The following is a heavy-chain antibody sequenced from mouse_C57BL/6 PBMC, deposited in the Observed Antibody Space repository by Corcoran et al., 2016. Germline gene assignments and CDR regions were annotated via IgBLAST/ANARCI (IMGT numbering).Heavy chain of an antibody. Sequence: QVQLQQSGAELARPGASVKLSCKASGYTFTSYGISWVKQRTGQGLEWIGEIYPRSGNTYYNEKFKGKATLTADKSSSTAYMELRSLTSEDSAVYFCARILNYYGSRPFAYCGQGTLVTVSA. CDR3: ARILNYYGSRPFAY. D-gene: IGHD1-1*01. CDR2: IYPRSGNT. J-gene: IGHJ3*01. CDR1: GYTFTSYG. V-gene: IGHV1-81*01.